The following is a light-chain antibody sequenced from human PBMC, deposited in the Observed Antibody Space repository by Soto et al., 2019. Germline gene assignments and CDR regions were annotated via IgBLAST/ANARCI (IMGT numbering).Light chain of an antibody. CDR2: DVS. CDR3: SSYLSSTNPYV. CDR1: SSDFGDDNY. Sequence: QSVLTQPASVSGSPGQSITISCTGTSSDFGDDNYVSWYRQHPGKAPKLIIYDVSNRPTGVSNRFSGSKSGNTASLTISGLQAEDEADYYCSSYLSSTNPYVLGTGTKLTVL. V-gene: IGLV2-14*01. J-gene: IGLJ1*01.